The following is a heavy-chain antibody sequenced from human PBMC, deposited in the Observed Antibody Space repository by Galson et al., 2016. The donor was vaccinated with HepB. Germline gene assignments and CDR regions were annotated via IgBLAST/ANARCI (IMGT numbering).Heavy chain of an antibody. V-gene: IGHV3-7*03. J-gene: IGHJ4*02. CDR2: IKQDGNEK. CDR1: GFTFSSYA. Sequence: SLRLSCAASGFTFSSYAMHWVRQAPGKGLEWVANIKQDGNEKYYVDSGKGRFTISRDNAKNSMYLQMNSLRAEDTAVYYCARKGGIYSPWGYWGQGTLVTVSS. D-gene: IGHD3-10*01. CDR3: ARKGGIYSPWGY.